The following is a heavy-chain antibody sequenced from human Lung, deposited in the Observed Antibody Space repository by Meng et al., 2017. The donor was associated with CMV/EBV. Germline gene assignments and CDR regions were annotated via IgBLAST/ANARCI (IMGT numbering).Heavy chain of an antibody. D-gene: IGHD2-8*02. V-gene: IGHV3-53*01. CDR3: ARDLRPSGGGMDV. J-gene: IGHJ6*02. CDR2: IYTGGIT. Sequence: GGSXRLXCAASGFSVNSNFMNWVRQAPGKGLEWVSVIYTGGITYYADSVKGRFTISRDNSKNTVHLQMNNLRPGDTAVYYCARDLRPSGGGMDVWGQGNTVTVSS. CDR1: GFSVNSNF.